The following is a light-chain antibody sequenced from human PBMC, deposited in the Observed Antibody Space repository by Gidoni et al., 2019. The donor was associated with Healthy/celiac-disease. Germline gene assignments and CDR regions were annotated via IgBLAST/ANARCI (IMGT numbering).Light chain of an antibody. CDR1: QCVLYSSNNKNY. V-gene: IGKV4-1*01. Sequence: DIVMTHSPASLAVSLGERATINCKSSQCVLYSSNNKNYLAWYQQKPGQPPKMLIYWASTRESGVTDRFSGSGSGTDFTLTISSLQAEDVAVYYCQQYYSTPPLTFGGGTKVEIK. CDR3: QQYYSTPPLT. J-gene: IGKJ4*01. CDR2: WAS.